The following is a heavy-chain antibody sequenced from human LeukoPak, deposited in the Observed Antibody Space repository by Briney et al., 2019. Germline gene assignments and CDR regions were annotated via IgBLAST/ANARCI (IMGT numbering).Heavy chain of an antibody. V-gene: IGHV4-39*01. D-gene: IGHD3-3*01. J-gene: IGHJ3*02. Sequence: PSETLSLTCTVFGGSISSSSYYWGWIRQPPGKGLEWLGSIYYSGSTYYNPSLKSRVTISVDTSKNQFSLKLSSVTAADTAVYYCARHLLECLFADAFDIWGQGTMVTVSS. CDR1: GGSISSSSYY. CDR3: ARHLLECLFADAFDI. CDR2: IYYSGST.